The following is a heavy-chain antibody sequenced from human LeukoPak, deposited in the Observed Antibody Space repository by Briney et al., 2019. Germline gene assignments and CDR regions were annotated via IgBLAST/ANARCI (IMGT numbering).Heavy chain of an antibody. J-gene: IGHJ5*02. CDR1: GGSISSYY. CDR2: IYYSGST. D-gene: IGHD3-10*01. Sequence: SETLSLTCTVSGGSISSYYWSWIRQLPGKGLEWIGYIYYSGSTNYNPSLKSRVTISVDTSKNQFSLKLSSVTAADTAVYYCARDRRITMVRGPPAWFDPWGQGTLVTVSS. V-gene: IGHV4-59*01. CDR3: ARDRRITMVRGPPAWFDP.